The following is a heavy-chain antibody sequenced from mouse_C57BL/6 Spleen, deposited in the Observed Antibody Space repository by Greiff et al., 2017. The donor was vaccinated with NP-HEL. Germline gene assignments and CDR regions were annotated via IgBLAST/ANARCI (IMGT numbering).Heavy chain of an antibody. CDR3: ARKTTVGYFDV. Sequence: EVKLVESGGGLVKPGGSLKLSCAASGFTFSDYGMHWVRQAPEKGLEWVAYISSGSSTIYYADTVKGRFTISRDNAKNPLCLQMTSPRSEDTAVYYCARKTTVGYFDVWGTGTTVTVSS. V-gene: IGHV5-17*01. D-gene: IGHD1-1*01. CDR2: ISSGSSTI. CDR1: GFTFSDYG. J-gene: IGHJ1*03.